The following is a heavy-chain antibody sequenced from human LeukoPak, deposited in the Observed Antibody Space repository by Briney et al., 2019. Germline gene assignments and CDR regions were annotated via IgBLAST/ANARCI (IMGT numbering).Heavy chain of an antibody. CDR2: ICYSGST. Sequence: SETLSLTCTVSGGSISSSSYYWGWIRQTPGKGLEWIGSICYSGSTFYSPSLKSRVTISVDTSKNQFSLKLSSVTAADTAVYYCASLRERSYYARGFDYWGQGTLVTVSS. J-gene: IGHJ4*02. CDR1: GGSISSSSYY. CDR3: ASLRERSYYARGFDY. D-gene: IGHD1-26*01. V-gene: IGHV4-39*01.